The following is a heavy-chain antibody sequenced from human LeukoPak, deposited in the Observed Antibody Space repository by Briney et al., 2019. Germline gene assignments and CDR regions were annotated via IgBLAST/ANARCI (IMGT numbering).Heavy chain of an antibody. Sequence: GGSLRLSCAASGFTFSSYAMSWVRQAPGKGLEWVSAISGSGASTYYAGSVKGRFTISRDNSKNTLYLQMESLRAEDSALYYCAKDPGSGCRGGSCYSFSFDYWGQGTLVTVSS. CDR2: ISGSGAST. J-gene: IGHJ4*02. D-gene: IGHD2-15*01. CDR3: AKDPGSGCRGGSCYSFSFDY. V-gene: IGHV3-23*01. CDR1: GFTFSSYA.